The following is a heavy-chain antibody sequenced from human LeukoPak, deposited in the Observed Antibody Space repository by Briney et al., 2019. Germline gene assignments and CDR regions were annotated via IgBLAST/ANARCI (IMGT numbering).Heavy chain of an antibody. CDR2: VYHRGST. CDR1: GYSISSGYY. Sequence: SETLSLTCTVSGYSISSGYYWGWIRQPPGKGLEWIASVYHRGSTCYNPSLKSRVTISVDTSKNQLSLKVTSVTAADTAVYYCARAVAGTPYNWIDPWGQGTLVTVFS. V-gene: IGHV4-38-2*02. J-gene: IGHJ5*02. CDR3: ARAVAGTPYNWIDP. D-gene: IGHD6-19*01.